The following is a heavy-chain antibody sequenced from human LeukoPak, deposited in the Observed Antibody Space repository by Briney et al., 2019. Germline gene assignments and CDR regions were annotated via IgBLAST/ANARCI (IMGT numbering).Heavy chain of an antibody. CDR1: GYTFTGYY. J-gene: IGHJ6*02. CDR2: INPNSGGT. CDR3: ARGRRYCSGGSCPHYYYGMDV. D-gene: IGHD2-15*01. Sequence: ASVTVSCTASGYTFTGYYMHWVRQAPGQGLEWMGRINPNSGGTNYAQKFQGRVTMTRDTSISTAYMELSRLRSDDTAVYYCARGRRYCSGGSCPHYYYGMDVWGQGTTVTVSS. V-gene: IGHV1-2*06.